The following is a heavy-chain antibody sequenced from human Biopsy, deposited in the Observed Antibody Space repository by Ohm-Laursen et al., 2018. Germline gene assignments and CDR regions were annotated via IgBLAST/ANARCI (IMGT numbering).Heavy chain of an antibody. D-gene: IGHD5-18*01. CDR2: IDDTGNT. V-gene: IGHV4-59*01. J-gene: IGHJ4*02. CDR1: GDSINNFF. CDR3: ARDGWQGYTYGFFES. Sequence: GILSLTCTVSGDSINNFFWSWIRQPPGKGLEWIAYIDDTGNTKYNPSLLTRVTISIDTSRNQFSLEMTSMTAADTAVYYCARDGWQGYTYGFFESWGQGTLVTVSS.